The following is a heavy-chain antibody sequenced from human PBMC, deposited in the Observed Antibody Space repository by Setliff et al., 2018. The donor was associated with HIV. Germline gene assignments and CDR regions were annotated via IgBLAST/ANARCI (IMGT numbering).Heavy chain of an antibody. J-gene: IGHJ4*02. V-gene: IGHV4-31*08. D-gene: IGHD6-19*01. CDR1: GGTISSGGYY. CDR3: IIAYSSGWLAPMGFDS. Sequence: PSETLSLTCTVSGGTISSGGYYWSWIRQHPGKGLEWIGYIHYSGSTYYNPSLKSRATISVDTSKNQFSLKLSSVTAADTAVYYCIIAYSSGWLAPMGFDSWGQGTLVTVSS. CDR2: IHYSGST.